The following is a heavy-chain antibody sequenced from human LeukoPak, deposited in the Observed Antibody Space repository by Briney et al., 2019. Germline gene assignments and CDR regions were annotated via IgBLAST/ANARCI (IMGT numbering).Heavy chain of an antibody. D-gene: IGHD4-11*01. CDR1: GGSISSSSYY. J-gene: IGHJ4*02. Sequence: SETLSLTCTVSGGSISSSSYYWGWIRQPPGKGLEWIGSIYYCGSTYYNPSLKSRVTISVDTSKNQFSLKLSSVTAADTAVYYCARHELVGYSNYFDYWGQGTLVTVSS. CDR2: IYYCGST. CDR3: ARHELVGYSNYFDY. V-gene: IGHV4-39*01.